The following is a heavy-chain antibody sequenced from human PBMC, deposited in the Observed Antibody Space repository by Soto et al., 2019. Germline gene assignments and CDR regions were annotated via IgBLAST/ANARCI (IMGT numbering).Heavy chain of an antibody. CDR2: ISAYNGNI. D-gene: IGHD6-6*01. J-gene: IGHJ4*02. V-gene: IGHV1-18*01. Sequence: QVQLVQSGDEVKKPGASVKVSCKASGYTFTSYGITWVRQAPGEGLEWMGWISAYNGNINYAQNLQGRVTMTTDTYTSTAYMELRSLRSDDTAVYYCARTSLSSSSSKYWGQGTLVTVSS. CDR1: GYTFTSYG. CDR3: ARTSLSSSSSKY.